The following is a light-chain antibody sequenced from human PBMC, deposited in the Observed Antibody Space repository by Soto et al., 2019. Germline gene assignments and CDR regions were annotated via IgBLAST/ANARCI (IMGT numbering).Light chain of an antibody. CDR2: DVT. CDR1: SSDVGGYDY. V-gene: IGLV2-14*01. J-gene: IGLJ1*01. Sequence: QSVLTQPASVSGSPGQSITISCTGTSSDVGGYDYVSWYLQHPGKAPKLMIYDVTNRPPGVSNRFSGSKSGNTASLTISGLQAEDEADYYCSSYTTSSTLVFGTGTKVTVL. CDR3: SSYTTSSTLV.